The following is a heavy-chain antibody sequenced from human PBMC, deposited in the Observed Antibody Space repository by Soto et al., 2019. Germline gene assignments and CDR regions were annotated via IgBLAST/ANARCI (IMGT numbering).Heavy chain of an antibody. CDR1: GFTFSSYA. CDR2: ISSNGGST. V-gene: IGHV3-64*01. CDR3: ARQGRAVSSYYFDY. Sequence: EVQLVESGGGLVHPGGSLRLSCAASGFTFSSYAMHWVRQAPGKGLEYVSAISSNGGSTYYANSVKGRFTISRDNSKNTLYLQMGSLRAEDMALYYCARQGRAVSSYYFDYWGQGTLVTVSS. J-gene: IGHJ4*02. D-gene: IGHD3-10*01.